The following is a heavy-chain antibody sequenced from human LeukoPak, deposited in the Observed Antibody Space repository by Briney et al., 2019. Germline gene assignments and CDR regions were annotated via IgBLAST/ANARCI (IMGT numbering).Heavy chain of an antibody. CDR2: IKEEGSEK. D-gene: IGHD2-15*01. Sequence: GGSLRLSCAASGFTFGSYWMSWVRQAPGKGLEWVANIKEEGSEKHYVDSVKGRFTISRDNARNSLFLQMNSLRAEDTAVYYCARTYCSGGSCYSGNGFYYYYYMDVWGKGTTVTVSS. V-gene: IGHV3-7*01. J-gene: IGHJ6*03. CDR3: ARTYCSGGSCYSGNGFYYYYYMDV. CDR1: GFTFGSYW.